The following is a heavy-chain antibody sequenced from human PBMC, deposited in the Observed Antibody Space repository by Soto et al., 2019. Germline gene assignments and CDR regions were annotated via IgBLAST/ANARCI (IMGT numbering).Heavy chain of an antibody. CDR1: GGSISSGGYY. J-gene: IGHJ4*02. V-gene: IGHV4-31*03. D-gene: IGHD2-2*01. Sequence: QVQLQESGPGLVKPSQTLSLTCTVSGGSISSGGYYWSWIRQHPGKGLEWIGYIYYSGSTYYNPSLRSRVTISVATSKNPFSLKMSSVTAADTAVYYCARSSTSANYFDYWGQGTLVTVSS. CDR2: IYYSGST. CDR3: ARSSTSANYFDY.